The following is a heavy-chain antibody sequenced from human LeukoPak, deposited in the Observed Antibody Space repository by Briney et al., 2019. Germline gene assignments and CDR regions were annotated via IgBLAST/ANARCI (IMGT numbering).Heavy chain of an antibody. D-gene: IGHD2-8*02. CDR3: ARPRVRIARPDSAGGALIAFDI. CDR1: GGSISSGGYY. V-gene: IGHV4-30-2*01. Sequence: SETLSLTCTVSGGSISSGGYYWSWIRQPPGKGLEWIGYIYHSGSTYYNPSLKSRVTISVDRSKNQFSLKLSSVTAADTAVYYCARPRVRIARPDSAGGALIAFDIWGQGTMVTVSS. CDR2: IYHSGST. J-gene: IGHJ3*02.